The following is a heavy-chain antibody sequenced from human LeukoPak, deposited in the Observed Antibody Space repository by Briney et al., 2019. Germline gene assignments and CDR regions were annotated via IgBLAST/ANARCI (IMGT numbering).Heavy chain of an antibody. Sequence: ASVKVSCKVAGYTLTELPMHWVRQAPGKGLEWMGGFDPEDGETICAQKFQGRVTLTEDTSTDTAYMELSSLRSEDTAVYYCARILLRFEEISRPHNWFDPWGQGTLVTVSS. CDR2: FDPEDGET. D-gene: IGHD3-10*01. V-gene: IGHV1-24*01. CDR1: GYTLTELP. J-gene: IGHJ5*02. CDR3: ARILLRFEEISRPHNWFDP.